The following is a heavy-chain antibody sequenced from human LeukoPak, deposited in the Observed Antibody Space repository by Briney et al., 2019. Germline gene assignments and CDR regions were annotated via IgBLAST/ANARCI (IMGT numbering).Heavy chain of an antibody. Sequence: ASVRGSYTASRYTFTRYGISWVRQAPGQGLEWMGWISGYNGNTNYAEKLQGRVTMTTDTSTSTVYMELRSLRSDDTAVYYCARDSLYYGSGSYLGFDPWGQGTLVTVSS. J-gene: IGHJ5*02. CDR1: RYTFTRYG. V-gene: IGHV1-18*01. D-gene: IGHD3-10*01. CDR2: ISGYNGNT. CDR3: ARDSLYYGSGSYLGFDP.